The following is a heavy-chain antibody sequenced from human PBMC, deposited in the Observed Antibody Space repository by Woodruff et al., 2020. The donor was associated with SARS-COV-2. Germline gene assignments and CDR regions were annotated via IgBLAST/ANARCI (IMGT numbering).Heavy chain of an antibody. J-gene: IGHJ4*02. Sequence: GGTTDYAAPVKGRFTISRDDSKNTLYLHMNSLKDEDTAVYYCTTDLHDYGDRDYWGQGTLVTVSS. CDR2: GGTT. V-gene: IGHV3-15*01. D-gene: IGHD4-17*01. CDR3: TTDLHDYGDRDY.